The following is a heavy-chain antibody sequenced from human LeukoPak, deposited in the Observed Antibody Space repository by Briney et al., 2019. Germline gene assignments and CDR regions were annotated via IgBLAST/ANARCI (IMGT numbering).Heavy chain of an antibody. Sequence: GGSLRLSCAASGFTFSSYAMSWVRQAPGKGLEWVSAISGSGGSTYYADSVKGRFTISRDDSKNTLYLQMNSLRAEDTAVYYCAKGYSYGLGADDYWGQGTLVTVSS. CDR3: AKGYSYGLGADDY. CDR1: GFTFSSYA. J-gene: IGHJ4*02. CDR2: ISGSGGST. V-gene: IGHV3-23*01. D-gene: IGHD5-18*01.